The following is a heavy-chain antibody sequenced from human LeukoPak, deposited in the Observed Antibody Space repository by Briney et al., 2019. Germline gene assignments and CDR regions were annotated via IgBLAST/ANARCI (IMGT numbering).Heavy chain of an antibody. CDR3: ARAEGYFDWLQHYYYYMDV. Sequence: PSETLSLTCTVSGGSISSYYWSWIRQPAGKGLEWIGRIYTSGSTNYNPSLKSRVTISVDTSKNQFSLKLSSVTAADTAVYYCARAEGYFDWLQHYYYYMDVWGKGTTVTISS. CDR2: IYTSGST. D-gene: IGHD3-9*01. CDR1: GGSISSYY. J-gene: IGHJ6*03. V-gene: IGHV4-4*07.